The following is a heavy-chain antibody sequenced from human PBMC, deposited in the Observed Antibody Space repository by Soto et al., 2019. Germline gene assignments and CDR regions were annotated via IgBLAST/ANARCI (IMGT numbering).Heavy chain of an antibody. D-gene: IGHD5-12*01. CDR3: AKGGEATTYYFDY. CDR2: FSGSGGST. V-gene: IGHV3-23*01. CDR1: GLTFSTNA. Sequence: EVQLLESGGNLANPGGSRRLSCAAFGLTFSTNAMTWAPKAQGKGLGWVSSFSGSGGSTSYAASVKGRFTISRDNSKSTLYLQMNSLRAEDTALYYCAKGGEATTYYFDYWGQGTLVTVSS. J-gene: IGHJ4*01.